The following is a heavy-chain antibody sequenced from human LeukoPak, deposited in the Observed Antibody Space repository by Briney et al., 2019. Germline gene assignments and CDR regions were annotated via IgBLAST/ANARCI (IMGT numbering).Heavy chain of an antibody. CDR1: GFNFNNYD. V-gene: IGHV3-13*01. CDR2: IGTVADT. Sequence: GGSLRLSCAASGFNFNNYDMHWVRQAAGKRLEWVSGIGTVADTFYPASVKGRFTISRENANNSFYLQMNRLRAGDTAVYYWARGWGGHGRSWVALDFWGQGILVTVSS. D-gene: IGHD3-16*01. CDR3: ARGWGGHGRSWVALDF. J-gene: IGHJ4*02.